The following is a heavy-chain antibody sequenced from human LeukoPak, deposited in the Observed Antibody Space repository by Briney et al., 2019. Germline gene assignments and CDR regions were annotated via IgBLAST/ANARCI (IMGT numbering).Heavy chain of an antibody. D-gene: IGHD3-3*01. Sequence: GGSLRLSCAASGFTFSSYAMSWVRQAPGKGLEWVSAISGSGVSTYYADSVKGRSTISRDNSKNTLYLQMNSLRAEDTAVYYCAKDRSSVWGTIFGVVNQAFDIWGQGTMVTVSS. V-gene: IGHV3-23*01. J-gene: IGHJ3*02. CDR1: GFTFSSYA. CDR2: ISGSGVST. CDR3: AKDRSSVWGTIFGVVNQAFDI.